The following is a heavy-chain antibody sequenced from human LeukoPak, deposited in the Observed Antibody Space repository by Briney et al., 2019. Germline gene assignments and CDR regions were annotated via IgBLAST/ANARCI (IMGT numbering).Heavy chain of an antibody. CDR2: IRYDGSNK. CDR1: GFTFSSYG. V-gene: IGHV3-30*02. J-gene: IGHJ4*02. D-gene: IGHD3-10*01. CDR3: AKGPALWFGESSYYFDY. Sequence: PGGSLRLSCAASGFTFSSYGMHWVRQAPGKGLEWVAFIRYDGSNKYYADSVKGRFTISRDNSKNTLYLQMNSLRAEDTAVYYCAKGPALWFGESSYYFDYWGQGTLVTVSS.